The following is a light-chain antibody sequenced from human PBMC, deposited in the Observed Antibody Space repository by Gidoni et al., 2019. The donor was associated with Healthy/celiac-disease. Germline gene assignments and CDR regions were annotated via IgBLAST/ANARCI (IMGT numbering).Light chain of an antibody. V-gene: IGLV1-47*01. Sequence: QSMLTQPPSASGTPGQRVTISCSGSSSNIGSNYVYWDQQLTGTGPKLLIYTNDQRPSGVPDRFSGSKSGTSASLAISGLRSEDEGDYHCVAWDDTLSGWVFGGGTKLTVL. J-gene: IGLJ3*02. CDR3: VAWDDTLSGWV. CDR2: TND. CDR1: SSNIGSNY.